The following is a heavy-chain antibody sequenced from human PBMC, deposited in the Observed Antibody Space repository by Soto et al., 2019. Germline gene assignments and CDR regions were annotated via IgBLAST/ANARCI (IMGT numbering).Heavy chain of an antibody. V-gene: IGHV3-9*01. CDR2: INWNSGGI. CDR3: AKDKRGMITFGGIIVS. D-gene: IGHD3-16*02. J-gene: IGHJ5*02. CDR1: GFTFDDYA. Sequence: EVQLVESGGGLVQPGRSLRLSCAASGFTFDDYAMHWVRQAPGKGLEWVSGINWNSGGIGYADSVKGRFTVSRDNAKNSLYLQMNSLRAEDTALYYCAKDKRGMITFGGIIVSWGQGTLVTVSS.